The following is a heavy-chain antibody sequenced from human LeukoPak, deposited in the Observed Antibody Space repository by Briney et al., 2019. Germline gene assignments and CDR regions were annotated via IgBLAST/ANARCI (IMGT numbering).Heavy chain of an antibody. D-gene: IGHD3-10*01. Sequence: GESLKISCKGSGYSFTSYWIGWVRQMPGKGLEWTGIIYPGDSDTRYSPSFQGQVTISADKSISTAYLQWSSLKASDTAMYYCARQNEVYYGSGSYGWFDPWGQGTLVTVSS. CDR3: ARQNEVYYGSGSYGWFDP. V-gene: IGHV5-51*01. CDR2: IYPGDSDT. J-gene: IGHJ5*02. CDR1: GYSFTSYW.